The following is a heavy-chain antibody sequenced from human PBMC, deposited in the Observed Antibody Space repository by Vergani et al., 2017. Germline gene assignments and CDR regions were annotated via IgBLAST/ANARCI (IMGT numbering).Heavy chain of an antibody. J-gene: IGHJ6*02. CDR1: GFTFGDYA. D-gene: IGHD3-10*01. V-gene: IGHV3-49*05. CDR3: TREPPLMVRGVITYYYGMDV. Sequence: EVQLVESGGGLVKPGRSLRLSCTASGFTFGDYAMSWFRQAPGKGLEWVGFIRSKAYGGTTEYVASVKGRFTISRDDSKSIAYLQMNSLKTEDTAVYYCTREPPLMVRGVITYYYGMDVWGQGTTVTVSS. CDR2: IRSKAYGGTT.